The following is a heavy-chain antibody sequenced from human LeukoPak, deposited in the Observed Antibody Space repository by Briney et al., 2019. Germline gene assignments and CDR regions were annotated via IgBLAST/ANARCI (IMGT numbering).Heavy chain of an antibody. Sequence: SETLSLTCTVSGGSISSYYWSWIRQPPGKGLEWIGYIYYGGSTNYNPSLKSRVTISVDTSKNQFSLKLSSVTAADTAVYYCARDNWYLGYQLGYFDYWGQGTLVTVSS. J-gene: IGHJ4*02. CDR2: IYYGGST. D-gene: IGHD2-2*01. CDR1: GGSISSYY. V-gene: IGHV4-59*01. CDR3: ARDNWYLGYQLGYFDY.